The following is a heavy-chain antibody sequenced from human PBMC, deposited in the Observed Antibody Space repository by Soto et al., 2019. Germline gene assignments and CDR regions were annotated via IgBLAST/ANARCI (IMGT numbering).Heavy chain of an antibody. D-gene: IGHD5-12*01. CDR1: SGSISSYY. Sequence: SETLSLTCTVFSGSISSYYCSWIRQPPGKGLEWSGSIYFGGTTKINPSLKSRVSNSVETPMNQFSLKLSSVTAADTAVYYCAKDHGKIVATYYYYYYMDVWGKGTTVTVSS. J-gene: IGHJ6*03. CDR3: AKDHGKIVATYYYYYYMDV. CDR2: IYFGGTT. V-gene: IGHV4-59*01.